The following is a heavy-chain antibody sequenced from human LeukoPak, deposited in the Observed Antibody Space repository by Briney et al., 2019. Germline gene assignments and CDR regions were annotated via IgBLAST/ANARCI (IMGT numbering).Heavy chain of an antibody. D-gene: IGHD6-13*01. V-gene: IGHV4-39*07. J-gene: IGHJ4*02. CDR3: ARVAAAGTGGVSY. CDR1: GGSISSSSYY. Sequence: SETLSLTCTVSGGSISSSSYYWGWIRQPPGTGLEWIGSIYYSGSTYYNPSLKRRVTISVDTSKNQFSLKLSSVTAADTAVYYCARVAAAGTGGVSYWGQGTLVTVSS. CDR2: IYYSGST.